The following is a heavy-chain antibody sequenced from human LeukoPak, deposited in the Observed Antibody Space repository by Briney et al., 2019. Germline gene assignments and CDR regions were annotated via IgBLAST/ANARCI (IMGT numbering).Heavy chain of an antibody. J-gene: IGHJ4*02. D-gene: IGHD6-13*01. CDR3: ARDQQLGYFDY. CDR1: GFTFSSYA. CDR2: ISYDGSNK. V-gene: IGHV3-30*04. Sequence: GRSLRLSCAASGFTFSSYAMHWVRQAPGKGLEWVAVISYDGSNKYYADSVKGRFTISRDNSKNTLYLQMNSLRAEDTAVYYCARDQQLGYFDYWGQGTLVTVS.